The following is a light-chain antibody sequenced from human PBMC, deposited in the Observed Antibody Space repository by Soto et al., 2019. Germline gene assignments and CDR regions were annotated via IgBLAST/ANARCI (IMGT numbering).Light chain of an antibody. CDR2: KAS. J-gene: IGKJ1*01. CDR1: QTISSW. CDR3: QQSYSIPWT. V-gene: IGKV1-5*03. Sequence: DIQMTQSPSTLSGSVGDRVTITCRASQTISSWLAWYQQKPGKAPKLLIYKASTLKSGVPSRFSSSGSGTEFTLTISSLQNEDFATYYCQQSYSIPWTFGQGTKVDIK.